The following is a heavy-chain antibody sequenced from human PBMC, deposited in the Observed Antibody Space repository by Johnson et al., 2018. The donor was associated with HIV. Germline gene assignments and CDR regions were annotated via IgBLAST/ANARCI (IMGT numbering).Heavy chain of an antibody. Sequence: QVQLVESRGGVVQPGKSLTLSCVGSGLSFSNFGIHWVRQAPGKGPEWVAVISFDGNLKKYADSVKGRFTISRANSKNTLYLQMNSLRAEDTAIYYCERDRILTGYDAFDIWGQGTMVTVSS. V-gene: IGHV3-33*08. CDR1: GLSFSNFG. D-gene: IGHD3-9*01. J-gene: IGHJ3*02. CDR3: ERDRILTGYDAFDI. CDR2: ISFDGNLK.